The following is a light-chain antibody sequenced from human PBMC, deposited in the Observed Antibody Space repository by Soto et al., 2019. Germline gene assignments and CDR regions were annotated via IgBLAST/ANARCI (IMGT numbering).Light chain of an antibody. CDR2: GVT. J-gene: IGLJ2*01. Sequence: QSALTQPASISGSPGQSITISCTGSNSDIGSYDFVAWYQQLPGRSPRLIIFGVTNRPSGVSDRFSGSKSGNTASLTISGLQEDDEADYYCSSYPDRNTLGAFGGGTQLTVL. CDR3: SSYPDRNTLGA. CDR1: NSDIGSYDF. V-gene: IGLV2-14*03.